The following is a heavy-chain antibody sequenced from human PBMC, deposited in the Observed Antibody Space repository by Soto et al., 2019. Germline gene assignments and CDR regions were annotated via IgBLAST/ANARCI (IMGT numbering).Heavy chain of an antibody. D-gene: IGHD2-15*01. Sequence: GGSLRLSCAASGFTFSSYDMHWVRQATGKGLEWVSAIGTAGDTYYPGSVKGRFTISRENAKNSLYLQMNSLRAEDTAVYYCARVSNIVVVVPYDYWGQGTLVTVSS. CDR1: GFTFSSYD. CDR2: IGTAGDT. CDR3: ARVSNIVVVVPYDY. V-gene: IGHV3-13*01. J-gene: IGHJ4*02.